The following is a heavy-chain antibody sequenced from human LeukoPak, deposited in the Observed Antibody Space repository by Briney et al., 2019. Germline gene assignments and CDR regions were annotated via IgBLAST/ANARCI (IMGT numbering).Heavy chain of an antibody. D-gene: IGHD6-13*01. CDR2: IHDSGGT. CDR3: ARGPSSSWYQARGDWFDP. Sequence: SETLSLTCAVYGGSFSGYYWNWIRQSPGKGLERIGHIHDSGGTNYNPSLKSRVTISVDTSKNQFSLKLSSVTAADTAVYYCARGPSSSWYQARGDWFDPWGQEPWSPSPQ. J-gene: IGHJ5*02. V-gene: IGHV4-34*01. CDR1: GGSFSGYY.